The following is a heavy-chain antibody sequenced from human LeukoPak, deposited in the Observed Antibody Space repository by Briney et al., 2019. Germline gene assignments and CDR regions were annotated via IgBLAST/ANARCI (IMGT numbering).Heavy chain of an antibody. CDR3: ATVAGGDHGDESSPDWFDP. D-gene: IGHD4-17*01. CDR1: GYTLTELS. V-gene: IGHV1-24*01. Sequence: ASVKVSCKVSGYTLTELSMHWGRQAPGKGLEWMGGFDPEDGETIYAQKFQGRVTMTEDTSTDTAYMELSSLRSEDTAVYYCATVAGGDHGDESSPDWFDPWGQGTLVTVSS. CDR2: FDPEDGET. J-gene: IGHJ5*02.